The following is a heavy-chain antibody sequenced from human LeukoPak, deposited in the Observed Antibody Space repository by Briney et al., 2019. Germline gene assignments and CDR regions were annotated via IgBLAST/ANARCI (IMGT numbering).Heavy chain of an antibody. V-gene: IGHV3-48*02. CDR3: AREDPYSSGWSFDY. Sequence: GGSLRLSCAASGFTFSSYSMNWVRQAPGKGLEWVSYISSSSSTIYYADSVKGRFTISRDNAKNSLNLQMNSLRDEDTAVYYCAREDPYSSGWSFDYWGQGTLVTVSS. CDR2: ISSSSSTI. CDR1: GFTFSSYS. J-gene: IGHJ4*02. D-gene: IGHD6-19*01.